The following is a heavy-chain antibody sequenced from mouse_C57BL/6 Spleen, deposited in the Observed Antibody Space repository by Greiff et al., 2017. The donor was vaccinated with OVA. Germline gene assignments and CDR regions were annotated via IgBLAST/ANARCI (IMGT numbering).Heavy chain of an antibody. CDR2: IYPRSGNT. CDR1: GYTFTSYG. CDR3: SYYSNYRYAMDY. V-gene: IGHV1-81*01. J-gene: IGHJ4*01. Sequence: VKLVESGAELARPGASVKLSCKASGYTFTSYGISWVKQRTGQGLEWIGEIYPRSGNTYYNEKFKGKATLTADKSSSTAYMELRSLTSEDSAVYFCSYYSNYRYAMDYWGQGTSVTVSS. D-gene: IGHD2-5*01.